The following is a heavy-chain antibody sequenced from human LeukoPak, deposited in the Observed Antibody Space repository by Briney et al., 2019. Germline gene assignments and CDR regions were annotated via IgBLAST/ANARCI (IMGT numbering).Heavy chain of an antibody. D-gene: IGHD3-3*01. CDR2: INPSGGST. Sequence: ASVKVSCKASGYTFTSYYMHWVRQGPGQGLEWMGIINPSGGSTSYAQKFQGRVTMTRDTSTSTVYMELSSLRSEDTAVYYCARDTNWSGSSRVDYGMDVWGQGTTVTVSS. V-gene: IGHV1-46*01. J-gene: IGHJ6*02. CDR3: ARDTNWSGSSRVDYGMDV. CDR1: GYTFTSYY.